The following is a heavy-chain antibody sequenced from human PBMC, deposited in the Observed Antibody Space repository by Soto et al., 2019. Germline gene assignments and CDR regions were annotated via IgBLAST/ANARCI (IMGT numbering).Heavy chain of an antibody. CDR2: ISGSGGST. D-gene: IGHD2-2*01. CDR1: GFTFSSYA. CDR3: AKFGYADYYYGMDV. Sequence: GGSLRLSCAASGFTFSSYAMSWVRQAPGKGLEWVSAISGSGGSTYYADSVKGRFTISRDNSKNTLYLQMNSLRAEDTAVYYCAKFGYADYYYGMDVWGQGTTVTVSS. V-gene: IGHV3-23*01. J-gene: IGHJ6*02.